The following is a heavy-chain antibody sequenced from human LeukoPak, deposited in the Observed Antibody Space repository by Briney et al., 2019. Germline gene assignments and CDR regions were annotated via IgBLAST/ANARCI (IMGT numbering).Heavy chain of an antibody. CDR3: AKEGYYGSGSSTHTGDV. CDR1: GFTFNYYN. D-gene: IGHD3-10*01. J-gene: IGHJ6*04. V-gene: IGHV3-21*01. CDR2: ITSSGAYI. Sequence: PGESLRLSCAASGFTFNYYNMNWVRQAPGKALEWVSSITSSGAYIFYADSVKGRFTISRDNSKNTLYLQMNSLRAEDTAVYYCAKEGYYGSGSSTHTGDVWGKGTTVTISS.